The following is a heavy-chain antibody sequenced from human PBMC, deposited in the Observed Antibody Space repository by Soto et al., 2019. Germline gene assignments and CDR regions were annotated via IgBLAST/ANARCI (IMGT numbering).Heavy chain of an antibody. CDR1: EYTFTTRG. D-gene: IGHD1-1*01. CDR3: ARDSQRVQVPSTGWFDP. J-gene: IGHJ5*02. CDR2: INEGNGDT. V-gene: IGHV1-3*01. Sequence: QVHLVQSGAEVKKPGASVRVSCEAPEYTFTTRGIHWVRQAPGQRLEWMGWINEGNGDTKYSQKFQGRVTFTRDTSASTVYMELNNLTSEDTSVYYCARDSQRVQVPSTGWFDPWGQGTVVTVSS.